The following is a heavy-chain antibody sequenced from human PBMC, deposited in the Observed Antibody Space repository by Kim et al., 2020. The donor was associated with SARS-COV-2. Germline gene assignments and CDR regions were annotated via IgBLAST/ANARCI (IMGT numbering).Heavy chain of an antibody. CDR1: RFTFSNYW. D-gene: IGHD5-12*01. CDR3: GREYSE. V-gene: IGHV3-7*01. CDR2: IKGDGSQK. Sequence: GGSLRLSCATSRFTFSNYWMSWVRQAPGKGLEWVANIKGDGSQKYHVDSVEGRFTISRDNAKNSLYLQMNSLRAEDTAVYYCGREYSEWGHGTL. J-gene: IGHJ4*01.